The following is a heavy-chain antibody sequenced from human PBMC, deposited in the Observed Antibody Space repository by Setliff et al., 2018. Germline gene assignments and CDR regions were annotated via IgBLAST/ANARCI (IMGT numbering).Heavy chain of an antibody. CDR1: GFTFSSYA. J-gene: IGHJ3*02. D-gene: IGHD3-16*01. Sequence: LRLSCAASGFTFSSYAMSWVRQAPGKGLEWVSGISGSGGSTYYADSVKGRFTISRDNSKNFLYLQMNSLRAEDTAFYHCALFGDRDTFDTWGQGTMVTVS. CDR2: ISGSGGST. CDR3: ALFGDRDTFDT. V-gene: IGHV3-23*01.